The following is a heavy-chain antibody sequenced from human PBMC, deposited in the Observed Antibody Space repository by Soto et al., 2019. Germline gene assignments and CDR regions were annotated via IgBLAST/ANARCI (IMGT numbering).Heavy chain of an antibody. D-gene: IGHD3-3*01. CDR1: GFTFSSNA. V-gene: IGHV3-23*01. CDR2: ISAIGRNA. CDR3: ASGGYFDLWSGFSPHDY. J-gene: IGHJ4*02. Sequence: GGSLRLSCAASGFTFSSNAMSWVRQAPGKGLEWVAGISAIGRNAFYADSVRGRFTVSRDNANGTLSLQMNSLKVEDTAVYYCASGGYFDLWSGFSPHDYWGQGTLVTVPQ.